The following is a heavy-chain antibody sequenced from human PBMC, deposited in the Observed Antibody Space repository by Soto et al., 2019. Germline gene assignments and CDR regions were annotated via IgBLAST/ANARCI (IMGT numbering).Heavy chain of an antibody. V-gene: IGHV4-39*01. CDR3: ARRAGDYDWFDP. Sequence: SETLSLTCTVSGGSISSSSYYWGWIRQPPGKGLEWIGSIYYSGSTYYNPSLKSRVTISADTSKNQFSLKLSSVTAADTAVYYCARRAGDYDWFDPWGQGTLVTVSS. D-gene: IGHD4-17*01. CDR1: GGSISSSSYY. CDR2: IYYSGST. J-gene: IGHJ5*02.